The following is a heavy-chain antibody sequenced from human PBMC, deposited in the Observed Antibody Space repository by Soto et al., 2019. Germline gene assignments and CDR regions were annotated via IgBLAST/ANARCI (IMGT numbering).Heavy chain of an antibody. Sequence: GGSLRLSCAASGFTFSNAWMSWVRQAPGKGLEWVGRIKSKTDGGTTDYAAPVKGRFTISRDDSKNTLYLQMNSLKTEDTAVYYCTTGPEGGSSSWFDYWGQGTLVTVSS. CDR3: TTGPEGGSSSWFDY. D-gene: IGHD6-6*01. J-gene: IGHJ4*02. CDR1: GFTFSNAW. CDR2: IKSKTDGGTT. V-gene: IGHV3-15*01.